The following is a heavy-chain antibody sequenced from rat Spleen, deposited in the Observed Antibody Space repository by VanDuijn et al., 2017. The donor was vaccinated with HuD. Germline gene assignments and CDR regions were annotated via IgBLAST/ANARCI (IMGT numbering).Heavy chain of an antibody. J-gene: IGHJ3*01. Sequence: EVQLVESDGGLVQPGRSLKLSCVASGFIFSDHYVAWVRQAPTKGLEWVATFSFDGRTTYYRDSVKGRFTISRDNAKSTLYLQMDSLTSEDTATYYCATGPRILRIDWFDYWGQGTLVTVSS. CDR1: GFIFSDHY. V-gene: IGHV5S10*01. CDR3: ATGPRILRIDWFDY. D-gene: IGHD1-6*01. CDR2: FSFDGRTT.